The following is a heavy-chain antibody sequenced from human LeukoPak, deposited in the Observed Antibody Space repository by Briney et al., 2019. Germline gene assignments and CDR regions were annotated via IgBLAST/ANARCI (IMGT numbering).Heavy chain of an antibody. J-gene: IGHJ3*02. D-gene: IGHD3-10*01. Sequence: RGSLRLSCAASGFTFSSYDMHWVRQGTGKGLEWVSAIGTAGDTYYPGSVKGRFTTSRENAKNSLYLQMNSLRVGDTAVYYCARGRGWGPFDIWGQGTMVTVSS. V-gene: IGHV3-13*04. CDR2: IGTAGDT. CDR3: ARGRGWGPFDI. CDR1: GFTFSSYD.